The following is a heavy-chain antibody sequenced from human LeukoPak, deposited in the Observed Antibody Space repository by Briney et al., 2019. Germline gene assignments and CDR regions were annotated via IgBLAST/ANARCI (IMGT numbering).Heavy chain of an antibody. J-gene: IGHJ4*02. V-gene: IGHV4-59*08. Sequence: SDTLSLTRTVSGGSFSSYIWSWIRQPPGKGLEWIGLIYQGGSTNYNPSLKSRGTISIDTSKNHFYLQLNSVTAADTAVYYCARHAPAVTGTGYFDYWGQGTLVAVSS. CDR1: GGSFSSYI. CDR3: ARHAPAVTGTGYFDY. CDR2: IYQGGST. D-gene: IGHD6-19*01.